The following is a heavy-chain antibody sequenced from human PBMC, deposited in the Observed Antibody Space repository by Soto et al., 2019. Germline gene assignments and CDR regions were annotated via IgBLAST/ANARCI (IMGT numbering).Heavy chain of an antibody. D-gene: IGHD2-15*01. CDR1: GGSISSGGYY. Sequence: PSETLSLTCTVSGGSISSGGYYWSWIRQHPGKGLEWIGYIYYSGSTYYNPSLKSRVTISVDTSKNQFSLKLSSVTAADTAVYYCARSSLVVVAEENWFDPWGQGTLVTVSS. CDR2: IYYSGST. J-gene: IGHJ5*02. CDR3: ARSSLVVVAEENWFDP. V-gene: IGHV4-31*03.